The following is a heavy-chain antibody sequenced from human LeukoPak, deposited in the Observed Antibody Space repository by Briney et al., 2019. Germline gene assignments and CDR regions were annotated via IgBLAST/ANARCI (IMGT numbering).Heavy chain of an antibody. CDR1: GFTFSSYA. Sequence: GGSLRLSCAASGFTFSSYAMSWVRQAPGKGLEWVSAISGSGGSTYYADSVKGRFTISRDNPKNTLYLQMNSLRAEDTAVYYCAKYLTVRGQFFDYWGQGTLVTVSS. CDR2: ISGSGGST. J-gene: IGHJ4*02. D-gene: IGHD3-10*01. CDR3: AKYLTVRGQFFDY. V-gene: IGHV3-23*01.